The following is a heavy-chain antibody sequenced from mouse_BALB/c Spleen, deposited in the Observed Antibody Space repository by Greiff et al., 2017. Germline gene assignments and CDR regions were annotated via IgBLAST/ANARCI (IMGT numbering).Heavy chain of an antibody. Sequence: VKLQQSGAELVRPGSSVKISCKASGYAFSSYWMNWVKQRPGQGLEWIGQIYPGDGDTNYNGKFKGKATLTADKSSSTAYMQLSSLTSEDSAVYFCASEGATMITTAYAMDYWGQGTSVTVSS. CDR3: ASEGATMITTAYAMDY. D-gene: IGHD2-4*01. CDR2: IYPGDGDT. CDR1: GYAFSSYW. V-gene: IGHV1-80*01. J-gene: IGHJ4*01.